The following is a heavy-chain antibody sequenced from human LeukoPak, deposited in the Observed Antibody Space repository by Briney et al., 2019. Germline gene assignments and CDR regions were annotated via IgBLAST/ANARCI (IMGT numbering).Heavy chain of an antibody. D-gene: IGHD3-22*01. CDR3: ARNADDSSSYPYFDY. J-gene: IGHJ4*02. CDR2: IYHSGST. V-gene: IGHV4-59*01. Sequence: SETLSLTCTVSGGSISNYYWSWIRQPPGKELEWIGYIYHSGSTNYNPSLRSRVTISQDTSKNQFSLKLSSVTAADTAVYYCARNADDSSSYPYFDYWGQGTLVTVSS. CDR1: GGSISNYY.